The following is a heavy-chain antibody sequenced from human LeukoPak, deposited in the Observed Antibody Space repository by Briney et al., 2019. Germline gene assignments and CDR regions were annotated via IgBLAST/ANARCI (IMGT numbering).Heavy chain of an antibody. Sequence: GGSLRLSCAASGFTFSDYYMSWVRQAPGKGLEWVSAMSSSDDGRYYAASVRGRFTISRDTSRSTLYLQMNSLRAEDAAVYYCARDSSMLRGPLVIYYFDFWGQGTLVTVSS. CDR3: ARDSSMLRGPLVIYYFDF. J-gene: IGHJ4*02. V-gene: IGHV3-23*01. CDR1: GFTFSDYY. CDR2: MSSSDDGR. D-gene: IGHD3-10*01.